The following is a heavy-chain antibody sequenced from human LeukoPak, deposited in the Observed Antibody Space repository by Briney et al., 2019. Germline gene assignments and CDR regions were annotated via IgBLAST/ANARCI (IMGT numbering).Heavy chain of an antibody. CDR2: IIPILGIA. D-gene: IGHD1-26*01. J-gene: IGHJ5*02. CDR1: GGTFSSYA. V-gene: IGHV1-69*04. Sequence: ASVKVSCKASGGTFSSYAISWVRQAPGQGLEWMGRIIPILGIANYAQKFQGRVTITADKSTSTAYMELSSLRSEDTAVYYCARDRVGATLYNWFDPWGQGTLVTVSS. CDR3: ARDRVGATLYNWFDP.